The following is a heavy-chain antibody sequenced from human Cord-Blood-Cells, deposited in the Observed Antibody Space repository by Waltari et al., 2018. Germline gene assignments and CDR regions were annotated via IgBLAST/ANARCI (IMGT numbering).Heavy chain of an antibody. CDR2: IIPILGIA. J-gene: IGHJ3*02. V-gene: IGHV1-69*09. CDR3: ARVRCSSTSCYGDAFDI. D-gene: IGHD2-2*01. Sequence: QVQLVQSGAEVKKPGSSVKVSCKASGGTFSSYAISWVRQAPGQGLEWMGRIIPILGIANYAQKFQGRVTITADKSTSTAYMELSSLRSEDTAVYYCARVRCSSTSCYGDAFDIWGQGTMVTVSS. CDR1: GGTFSSYA.